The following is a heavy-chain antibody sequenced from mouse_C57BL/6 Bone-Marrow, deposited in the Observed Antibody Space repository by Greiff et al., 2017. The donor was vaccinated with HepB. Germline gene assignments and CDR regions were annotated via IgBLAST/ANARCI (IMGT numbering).Heavy chain of an antibody. CDR2: ISYDGSN. CDR3: ARDRVYYYGSSPWFAY. CDR1: GYSITSGYY. V-gene: IGHV3-6*01. Sequence: EVKLEESGPGLVKPSQSLSLTCSVTGYSITSGYYWNWIRQFPGNKLEWMGYISYDGSNNYNPSLKNRISITRDTSKNQFFLKLNSVTTEDTATYYCARDRVYYYGSSPWFAYWGQGTLVTVSA. D-gene: IGHD1-1*01. J-gene: IGHJ3*01.